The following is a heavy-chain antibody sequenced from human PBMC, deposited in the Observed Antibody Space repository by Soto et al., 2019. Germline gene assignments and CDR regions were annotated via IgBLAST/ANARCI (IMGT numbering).Heavy chain of an antibody. V-gene: IGHV3-21*01. J-gene: IGHJ5*02. CDR2: ISSSSSYI. Sequence: GGSLRLSCAASGFTFSSYSMNWVRQAPGKGLEWVSSISSSSSYIYYADSVKGRFTISRDNAKNSLYLQMNSLRAEDTAVYYCARDQSSSSSAPPGPWGQGTLVTVSS. CDR3: ARDQSSSSSAPPGP. CDR1: GFTFSSYS. D-gene: IGHD6-13*01.